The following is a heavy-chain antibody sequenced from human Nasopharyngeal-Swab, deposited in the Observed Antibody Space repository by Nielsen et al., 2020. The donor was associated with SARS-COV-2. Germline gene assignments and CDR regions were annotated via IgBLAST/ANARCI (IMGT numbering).Heavy chain of an antibody. J-gene: IGHJ3*02. D-gene: IGHD2-15*01. V-gene: IGHV3-33*01. CDR3: ARPLAYWSGGTCVGTKTFDI. Sequence: GESLKISCAASGFTFRNYAMQWVRQAPGKGLEWVATVWFDGSNEYYADSVKGRFTISRDNSKNTVDLQMNSLRVEDTAVYYCARPLAYWSGGTCVGTKTFDIWGQGTMVTVSS. CDR2: VWFDGSNE. CDR1: GFTFRNYA.